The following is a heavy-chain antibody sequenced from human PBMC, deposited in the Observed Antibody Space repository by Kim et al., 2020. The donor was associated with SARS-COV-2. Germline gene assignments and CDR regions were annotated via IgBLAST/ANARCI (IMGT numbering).Heavy chain of an antibody. V-gene: IGHV4-39*01. J-gene: IGHJ4*02. CDR3: AGHKRADTALVLIAYFDY. CDR2: LYYSGSA. D-gene: IGHD5-18*01. CDR1: RGSISSSGYY. Sequence: SETLSLTCTVSRGSISSSGYYWGWIRQPPGKGLEWIGSLYYSGSAYYNPSLKSRVTISVDTSKNQFSLKLTSVTAADTAVYYCAGHKRADTALVLIAYFDYWGQGTLGTVSS.